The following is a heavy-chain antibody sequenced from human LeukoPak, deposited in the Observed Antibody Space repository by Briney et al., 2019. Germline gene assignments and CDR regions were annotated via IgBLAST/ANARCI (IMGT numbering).Heavy chain of an antibody. CDR2: IIPILGIA. V-gene: IGHV1-69*04. CDR1: GGTFSSYA. J-gene: IGHJ4*02. D-gene: IGHD2-15*01. Sequence: SVKVSFKASGGTFSSYAISWVRQAPGQGLEWMGRIIPILGIANYAQKFQGRVTITADKSTSTAYMELSSLRSEDTAVYYCARGYCSGGSCYLDYWGQGTLVTVSS. CDR3: ARGYCSGGSCYLDY.